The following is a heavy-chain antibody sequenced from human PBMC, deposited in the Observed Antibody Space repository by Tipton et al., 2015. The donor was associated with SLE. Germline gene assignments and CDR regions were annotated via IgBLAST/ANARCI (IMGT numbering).Heavy chain of an antibody. CDR2: TYYSGGT. V-gene: IGHV4-39*06. CDR3: ARLSSSSLGMDV. D-gene: IGHD6-6*01. Sequence: TLSLTCPVSGGPISSSSYYWGWIRQPPGTGLEWIGGTYYSGGTYYNPSLKSRVTISVEPSKNQFPLKQSSVTAADTAVYYCARLSSSSLGMDVWGQGTTVTVSS. J-gene: IGHJ6*02. CDR1: GGPISSSSYY.